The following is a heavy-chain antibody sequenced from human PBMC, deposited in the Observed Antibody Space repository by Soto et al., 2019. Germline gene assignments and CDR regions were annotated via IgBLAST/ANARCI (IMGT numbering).Heavy chain of an antibody. CDR2: IWYGGSNK. CDR3: AREVPRASAYDY. V-gene: IGHV3-33*01. CDR1: GFTFSSYG. D-gene: IGHD2-21*01. Sequence: PGGSLRRSCAASGFTFSSYGMHWVRQAPGKGLEWVAVIWYGGSNKYYADSVKGRFTISRDNSKNTLYLQMNSLRAEDTAVYYCAREVPRASAYDYWGQGTLVTVSS. J-gene: IGHJ4*02.